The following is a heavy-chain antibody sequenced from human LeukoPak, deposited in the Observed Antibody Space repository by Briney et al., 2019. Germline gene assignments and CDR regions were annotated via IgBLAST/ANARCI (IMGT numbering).Heavy chain of an antibody. CDR2: IYYSGST. Sequence: PSETLSLTCTVSGGSISSYYWSWIRQPPGKGLEWIGYIYYSGSTNYNPSLKGRVTISVDTSKNQFSLKLSSVTAADTAVYYRARHYRGIVGAHFDYWGQGTLVTVSS. J-gene: IGHJ4*02. D-gene: IGHD1-26*01. V-gene: IGHV4-59*01. CDR3: ARHYRGIVGAHFDY. CDR1: GGSISSYY.